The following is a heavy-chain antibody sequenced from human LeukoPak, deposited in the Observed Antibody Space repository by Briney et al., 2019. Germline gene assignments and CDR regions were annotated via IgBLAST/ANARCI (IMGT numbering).Heavy chain of an antibody. CDR1: GFTFSSYA. CDR3: ARSKEDKFDY. Sequence: GGSLRLSCAASGFTFSSYAMSWVRQAPGKGLEWVSYISSSSSYTNYADSVKGRFTISRDNAKNSLYLQMNSLRAEDTAVYYCARSKEDKFDYWGQGTLVTVSS. CDR2: ISSSSSYT. V-gene: IGHV3-11*03. J-gene: IGHJ4*02.